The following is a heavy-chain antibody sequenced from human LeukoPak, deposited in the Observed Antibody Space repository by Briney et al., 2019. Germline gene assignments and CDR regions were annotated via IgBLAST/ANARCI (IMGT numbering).Heavy chain of an antibody. J-gene: IGHJ6*02. D-gene: IGHD5-12*01. Sequence: ASVKVSCKASGYTFTAHGIGWVRQAPGQGLEWMGWTSAYNGNTNYAQKFQGRVTITADKSTSTAYMELSSLRSEDTAVYYCASSGYDDYYYGMDVWAKGPRSPSP. CDR1: GYTFTAHG. V-gene: IGHV1-18*01. CDR3: ASSGYDDYYYGMDV. CDR2: TSAYNGNT.